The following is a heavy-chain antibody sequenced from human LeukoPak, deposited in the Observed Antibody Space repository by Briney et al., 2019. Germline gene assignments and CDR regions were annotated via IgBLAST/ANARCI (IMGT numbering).Heavy chain of an antibody. CDR3: ARDSYYYDDRGSHYYGIDV. CDR2: IKSDGSRT. V-gene: IGHV3-74*01. CDR1: GFTSSNYW. D-gene: IGHD3-22*01. Sequence: GGSLRLSCGASGFTSSNYWMHWVRQAPGKGLVWVSRIKSDGSRTDYADSVKGRFIISRDNAKNTLYLQMSSLRVEDMAVYYCARDSYYYDDRGSHYYGIDVWGHGTTVTVSS. J-gene: IGHJ6*02.